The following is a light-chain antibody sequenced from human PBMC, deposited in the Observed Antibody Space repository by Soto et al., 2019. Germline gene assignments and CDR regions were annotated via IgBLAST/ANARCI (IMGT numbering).Light chain of an antibody. CDR2: EVS. CDR1: SSEIGGYNY. Sequence: QYALTQPPSASGSPRPSVTISCTGTSSEIGGYNYVSCYQQHPRKAPQLMVYEVSKRPSEVPDRFSGSKSGNTASLSVSGLQAEDEADYYCSSYAGSNNFVVFVGGTKVTVL. J-gene: IGLJ2*01. V-gene: IGLV2-8*01. CDR3: SSYAGSNNFVV.